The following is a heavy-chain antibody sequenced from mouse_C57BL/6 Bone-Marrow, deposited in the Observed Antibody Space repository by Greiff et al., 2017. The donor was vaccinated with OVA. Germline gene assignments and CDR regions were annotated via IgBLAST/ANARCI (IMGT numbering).Heavy chain of an antibody. Sequence: EVMLVESGPGMVKPSQSLSLTCTVTGYSITSGYDWHWIRHFPGNKLEWMGYISYSGSTNYNPSLKSRISITHDTSKNHFFLKLNSVTTEDTATYYCARWADYYGSRGDAMDYWGQGTSVTVSS. CDR3: ARWADYYGSRGDAMDY. V-gene: IGHV3-1*01. D-gene: IGHD1-1*01. CDR1: GYSITSGYD. J-gene: IGHJ4*01. CDR2: ISYSGST.